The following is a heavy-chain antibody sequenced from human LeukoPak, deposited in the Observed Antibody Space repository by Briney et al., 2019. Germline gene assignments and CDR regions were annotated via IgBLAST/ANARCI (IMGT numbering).Heavy chain of an antibody. CDR2: IYYSGST. V-gene: IGHV4-39*07. D-gene: IGHD4-23*01. CDR3: ARGGGKIDY. CDR1: GGSISSSSYY. J-gene: IGHJ4*02. Sequence: SETLSLTYTVSGGSISSSSYYWGWIRQPPGKGLEWIGSIYYSGSTYYNPSLKSRVTISVDTSKNQFSLKLSSVTAADTAVYYCARGGGKIDYWGQGTLVTVSS.